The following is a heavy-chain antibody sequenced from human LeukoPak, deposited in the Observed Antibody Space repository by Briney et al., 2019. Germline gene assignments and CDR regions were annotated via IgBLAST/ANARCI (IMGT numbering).Heavy chain of an antibody. Sequence: GSLRLSCVGSGFRFSSYDMNWVRQAPGKGLEWVSYISSSGSTIYYADSVKGRFTISRDNAKNSLYLQMNSLRVEDTAVYYCARFRGVDYYGSGSYYDYWGQGTLVTVSS. D-gene: IGHD3-10*01. CDR1: GFRFSSYD. J-gene: IGHJ4*02. CDR3: ARFRGVDYYGSGSYYDY. V-gene: IGHV3-48*03. CDR2: ISSSGSTI.